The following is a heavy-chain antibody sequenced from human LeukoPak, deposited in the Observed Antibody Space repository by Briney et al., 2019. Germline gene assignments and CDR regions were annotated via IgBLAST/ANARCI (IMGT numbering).Heavy chain of an antibody. D-gene: IGHD4-17*01. CDR3: ANEIRPNDY. CDR1: EFDFSSHA. J-gene: IGHJ4*02. Sequence: GGSLRLSCAASEFDFSSHAMTWVRQAPGKGLEWVSAISISGSKTYYADSVKGRFTISRDNSKNTLYLEMNSLRAEDTAVYYCANEIRPNDYWGQGTQVTVSS. CDR2: ISISGSKT. V-gene: IGHV3-23*01.